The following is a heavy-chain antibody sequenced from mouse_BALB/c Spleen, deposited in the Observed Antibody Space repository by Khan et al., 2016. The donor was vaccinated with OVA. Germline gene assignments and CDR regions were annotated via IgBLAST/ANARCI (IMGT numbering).Heavy chain of an antibody. CDR2: INPSNNYT. V-gene: IGHV1-4*01. Sequence: QVQLKQSGAELARPGASVKMSCKASGYTFTSYTIHWVRQRPGQALEWIGHINPSNNYTNYNQNFKDKAALIADKSSSTAYMQLSRLTSEDSAVYYCTRDRIDYWGQGTTLTVSS. J-gene: IGHJ2*01. CDR1: GYTFTSYT. CDR3: TRDRIDY.